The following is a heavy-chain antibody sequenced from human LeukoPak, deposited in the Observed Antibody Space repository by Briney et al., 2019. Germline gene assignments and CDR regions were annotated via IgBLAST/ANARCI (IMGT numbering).Heavy chain of an antibody. V-gene: IGHV4-59*13. CDR3: ARGRIPAGGLDWFDP. J-gene: IGHJ5*02. CDR1: GGSISSYY. D-gene: IGHD6-13*01. CDR2: IYYSGNT. Sequence: SETLSLTCTVSGGSISSYYWSWIRQPPGKGLEWIGYIYYSGNTNYNPSLKRRVTISVDTSKNQFSLKLTSVTTADTAVYYCARGRIPAGGLDWFDPWGQGTLVTVS.